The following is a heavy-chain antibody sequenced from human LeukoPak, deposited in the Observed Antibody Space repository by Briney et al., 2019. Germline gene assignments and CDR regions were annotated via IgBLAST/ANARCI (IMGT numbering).Heavy chain of an antibody. CDR3: AREVMAGQNYYYYYGMDV. D-gene: IGHD6-19*01. V-gene: IGHV1-46*01. CDR2: INPSGGST. Sequence: ASVKVSCEASGYTFTSYYMHWVRQAPGQGLEWMGIINPSGGSTSYAQKFQGRVTMTRDTSTSTVYMELSSLRSEDTAVYYCAREVMAGQNYYYYYGMDVWGQGTTVTVSS. CDR1: GYTFTSYY. J-gene: IGHJ6*02.